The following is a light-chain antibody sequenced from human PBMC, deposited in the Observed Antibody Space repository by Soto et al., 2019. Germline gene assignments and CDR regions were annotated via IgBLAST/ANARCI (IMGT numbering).Light chain of an antibody. J-gene: IGLJ1*01. Sequence: VLTQPPSASGTPGQRVTISCSGSSSNIGSNTVNWYQQLPGTAPKLLIYSNNQRPSGVPDRFSGSKSGTSASLAISGLQSEDEADYYCAAWDDSLNGYVFGPGTKVTV. V-gene: IGLV1-44*01. CDR1: SSNIGSNT. CDR2: SNN. CDR3: AAWDDSLNGYV.